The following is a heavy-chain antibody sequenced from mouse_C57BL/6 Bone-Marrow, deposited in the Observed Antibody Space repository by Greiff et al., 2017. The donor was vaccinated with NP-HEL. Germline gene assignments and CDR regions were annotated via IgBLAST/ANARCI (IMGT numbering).Heavy chain of an antibody. CDR2: ISDGGSYT. Sequence: EVKLMESGGGLVKPGGSLKLSCAASGFTFSSYAMSWVRQTPEKRLEWVATISDGGSYTYYPDNVKGRFTISRDNAKNNLYLQMSHLKSEDTAMYYCAREGGYPYYFDYWGQGTTLTVSS. V-gene: IGHV5-4*01. D-gene: IGHD2-2*01. CDR1: GFTFSSYA. CDR3: AREGGYPYYFDY. J-gene: IGHJ2*01.